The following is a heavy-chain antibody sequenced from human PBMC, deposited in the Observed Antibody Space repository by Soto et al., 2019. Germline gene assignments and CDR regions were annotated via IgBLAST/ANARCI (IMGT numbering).Heavy chain of an antibody. CDR3: ARHTPAISISDH. D-gene: IGHD2-15*01. V-gene: IGHV4-39*01. J-gene: IGHJ4*02. CDR2: IYFSGST. CDR1: GGSISSSSYY. Sequence: SETLSLTCTVSGGSISSSSYYWGWIRQPPGKGLEWIGSIYFSGSTYYNPSLKSRVTISVDTSKNQFSLKLSSVTAADTAVYYCARHTPAISISDHWGQGTLVTVSS.